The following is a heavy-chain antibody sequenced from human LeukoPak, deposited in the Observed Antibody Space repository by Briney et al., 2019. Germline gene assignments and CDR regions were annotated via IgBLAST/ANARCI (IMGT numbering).Heavy chain of an antibody. Sequence: GGSLRLSCAASGFTFSNYGMSWVRQAPGKGLEWVSVISGSGANTYYADSVKGRFTISRDNSKNTLYLQVNSLRVEDTAVYYCAKAKSYYSNYDYWGQGTLVTVSS. CDR3: AKAKSYYSNYDY. CDR2: ISGSGANT. V-gene: IGHV3-23*01. CDR1: GFTFSNYG. D-gene: IGHD4-11*01. J-gene: IGHJ4*02.